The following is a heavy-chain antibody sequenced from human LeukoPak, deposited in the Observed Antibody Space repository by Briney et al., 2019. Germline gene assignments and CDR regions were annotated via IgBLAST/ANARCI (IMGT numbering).Heavy chain of an antibody. CDR2: IYYSGST. D-gene: IGHD2-2*01. CDR3: ARGPIIVVVPAADHDAFDI. Sequence: SETLSLTCTVSSGSISSGDYYWSWIRQPPGKGLEWIGYIYYSGSTYYNPSPKSRVTISVDTSKNQFSLKLSSVTAADTAVYYCARGPIIVVVPAADHDAFDIWGQGTMVTVSS. CDR1: SGSISSGDYY. J-gene: IGHJ3*02. V-gene: IGHV4-30-4*08.